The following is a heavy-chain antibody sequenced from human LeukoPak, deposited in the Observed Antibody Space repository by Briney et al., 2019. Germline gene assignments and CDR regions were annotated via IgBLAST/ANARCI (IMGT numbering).Heavy chain of an antibody. V-gene: IGHV3-66*01. J-gene: IGHJ6*02. CDR2: IYSGGST. Sequence: QAGGSLRLSCAASGFTVSSNYMSWVRQAPGKGLEWVSVIYSGGSTYYADSVKGRFTISRDNSKNTLYLQMNSLRAEDTAVYYCAREQLGITYYYYGMDVWGRGTTVTVSS. CDR1: GFTVSSNY. CDR3: AREQLGITYYYYGMDV. D-gene: IGHD7-27*01.